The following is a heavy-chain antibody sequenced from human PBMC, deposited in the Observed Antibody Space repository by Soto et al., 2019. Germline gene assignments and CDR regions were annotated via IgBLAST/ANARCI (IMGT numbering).Heavy chain of an antibody. V-gene: IGHV3-72*01. J-gene: IGHJ4*02. D-gene: IGHD3-22*01. CDR1: VFNLSDHY. Sequence: WGAPIVSCTWFVFNLSDHYIDVACQAPGSGLDWVGRSRDKAQGYSTTYAASVKGRFTTSRDESKNSVYLQMNSLKTEDTAIYYCVRTTYFSDSSVYTRFFDCWGQGTMVTGSS. CDR2: SRDKAQGYST. CDR3: VRTTYFSDSSVYTRFFDC.